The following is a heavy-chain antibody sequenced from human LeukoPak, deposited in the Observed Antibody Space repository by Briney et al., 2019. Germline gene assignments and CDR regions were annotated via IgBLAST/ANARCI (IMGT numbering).Heavy chain of an antibody. J-gene: IGHJ4*02. D-gene: IGHD1-26*01. V-gene: IGHV4-30-2*01. CDR2: IYHSGST. CDR1: GGSISSGGSY. Sequence: PSQTPSLTCTVSGGSISSGGSYWSWIRQPPGKGLEWIGYIYHSGSTYYNPSLKSRVTISLDRSKNQFSLKLSSVTAADTAVYYCARQIHSSPVGAHDYWGQGTLVTVSS. CDR3: ARQIHSSPVGAHDY.